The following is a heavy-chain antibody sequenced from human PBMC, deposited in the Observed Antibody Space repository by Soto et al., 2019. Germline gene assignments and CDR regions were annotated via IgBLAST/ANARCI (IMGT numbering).Heavy chain of an antibody. CDR1: GYTFTDYY. V-gene: IGHV1-69-2*01. CDR2: VDPEDGET. D-gene: IGHD1-7*01. J-gene: IGHJ1*01. Sequence: EVQLVQSGAEVKKPGATVKISCKVSGYTFTDYYMHWVQQAPGKGLEWMGLVDPEDGETIYAEKFQGRVTITADTSTDTAYMELSSLRSEDTAVYYCATGGFITGTTEVVAEYFQHWGQGTLVTVSS. CDR3: ATGGFITGTTEVVAEYFQH.